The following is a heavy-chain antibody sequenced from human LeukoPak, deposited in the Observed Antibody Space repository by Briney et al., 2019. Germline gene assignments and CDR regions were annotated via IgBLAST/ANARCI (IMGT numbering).Heavy chain of an antibody. CDR1: GFTFSSYG. CDR3: ARGAWFGEFPPGGQLDY. Sequence: PGGSLRLSCAASGFTFSSYGTHWVRQAPGKGLEWVAVIWYDGSNKYYADSVKGRFTISRDNSKNTLYLQMNSLRAEDTAVYYCARGAWFGEFPPGGQLDYWGQGTLVTVSS. D-gene: IGHD3-10*01. J-gene: IGHJ4*02. CDR2: IWYDGSNK. V-gene: IGHV3-33*01.